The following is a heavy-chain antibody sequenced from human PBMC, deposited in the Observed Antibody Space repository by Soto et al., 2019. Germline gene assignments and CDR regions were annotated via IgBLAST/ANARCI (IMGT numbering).Heavy chain of an antibody. D-gene: IGHD4-4*01. CDR1: GGSISSGDYY. J-gene: IGHJ4*02. V-gene: IGHV4-30-4*01. CDR3: ARDRRVTSHYYFDY. CDR2: IYYSGST. Sequence: SETLSLTSTVAGGSISSGDYYWSWIRQPPGKGLEWIGYIYYSGSTYYNPSLKSRVTISVDTSKNQFSLKLSSVTAADTAVYYCARDRRVTSHYYFDYWGQGTLVTVSS.